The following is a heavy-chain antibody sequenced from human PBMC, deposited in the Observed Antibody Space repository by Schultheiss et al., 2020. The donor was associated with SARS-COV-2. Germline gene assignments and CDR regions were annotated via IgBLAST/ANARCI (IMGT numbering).Heavy chain of an antibody. CDR1: GGSISSYY. D-gene: IGHD6-19*01. V-gene: IGHV4-59*01. CDR2: IYYSGST. Sequence: SETLSLTCTVSGGSISSYYWSWIRQPPGKGLEWIGYIYYSGSTNYNPSLKSRVTISVDTSKNQLSLKLSSVTAADTAVYYCARVGSGWYDNAFDPWGQGTLVTVSS. J-gene: IGHJ5*02. CDR3: ARVGSGWYDNAFDP.